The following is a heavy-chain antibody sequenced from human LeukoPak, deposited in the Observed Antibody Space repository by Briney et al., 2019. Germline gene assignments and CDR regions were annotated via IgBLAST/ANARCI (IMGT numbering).Heavy chain of an antibody. CDR1: GYTFTSYD. J-gene: IGHJ4*02. V-gene: IGHV1-8*02. CDR2: MNPNSGNT. Sequence: ASVKVSCKASGYTFTSYDINWVRQATGQGPEWMGWMNPNSGNTGYAQKLQGRVTMTTDTSTSTAYMELRSLRSDDTAVYYCARELDCSSTSCYGRLDYWGQGTLVTVSS. CDR3: ARELDCSSTSCYGRLDY. D-gene: IGHD2-2*01.